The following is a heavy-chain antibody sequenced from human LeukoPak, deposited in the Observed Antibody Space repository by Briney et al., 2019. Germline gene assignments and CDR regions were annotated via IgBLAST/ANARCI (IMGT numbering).Heavy chain of an antibody. CDR3: ARGTLIWSGYYSPFDY. D-gene: IGHD3-3*01. J-gene: IGHJ4*02. V-gene: IGHV1-18*01. CDR2: ISAYNGNT. CDR1: GYNCPTYG. Sequence: ASVNVSCKASGYNCPTYGISWVRQAPGQGLEWMGWISAYNGNTNYAQKLQGRVTMTTDTSTSTAYMELRSLRSDDTAVYYCARGTLIWSGYYSPFDYWGQGTLVTVSS.